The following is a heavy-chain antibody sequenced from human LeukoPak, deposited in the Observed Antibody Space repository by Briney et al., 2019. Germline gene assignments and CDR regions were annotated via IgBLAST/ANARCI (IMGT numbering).Heavy chain of an antibody. V-gene: IGHV3-30*18. Sequence: GGSLRLSCAASRFTFSNYGMHWVRQAPGKGLEWVAGIPHDGGEKFYADSVKGRFSISRDNSKNKVYLQMSNLRGEDTAVYYCAKDLKGYEEHWGQGTLVTVSS. CDR1: RFTFSNYG. D-gene: IGHD5-12*01. J-gene: IGHJ4*02. CDR2: IPHDGGEK. CDR3: AKDLKGYEEH.